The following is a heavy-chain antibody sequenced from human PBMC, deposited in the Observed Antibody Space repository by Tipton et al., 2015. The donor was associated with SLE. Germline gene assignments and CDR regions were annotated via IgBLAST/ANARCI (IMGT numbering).Heavy chain of an antibody. V-gene: IGHV4-59*01. D-gene: IGHD2-2*01. J-gene: IGHJ6*02. CDR3: ASTPAARRDYYYGMDV. CDR2: IYYSGST. Sequence: LRLSCTASGFTFGDYAMSWVRQAPGKGLEWIGYIYYSGSTNYNPSLKSRVTISVDTSKNQFSLKLSSVTAADTAVYYCASTPAARRDYYYGMDVWGQGTTVTVSS. CDR1: GFTFGDYA.